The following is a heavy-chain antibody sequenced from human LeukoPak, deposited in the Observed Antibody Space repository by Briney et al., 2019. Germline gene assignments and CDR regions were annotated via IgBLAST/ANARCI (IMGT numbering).Heavy chain of an antibody. J-gene: IGHJ4*02. CDR3: ATIAARNQFDS. CDR1: GFTVSNSF. V-gene: IGHV3-66*01. D-gene: IGHD6-25*01. CDR2: IYSGGST. Sequence: PGGSLRLSWAASGFTVSNSFMSWVRQAPGKGLEWVSVIYSGGSTFYADSVKGRFTISRDKSKNTLYLQMNSLRVEDTAIYYCATIAARNQFDSWGQGTLVTVSS.